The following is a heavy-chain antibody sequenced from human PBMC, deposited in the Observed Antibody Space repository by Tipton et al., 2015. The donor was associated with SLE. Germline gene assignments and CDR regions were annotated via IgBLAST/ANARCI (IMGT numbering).Heavy chain of an antibody. D-gene: IGHD2-15*01. CDR2: IYGGGST. CDR1: GFTVSSNY. CDR3: AREECSGGSCFDF. J-gene: IGHJ4*02. Sequence: AVSGFTVSSNYMSWVRQAPGKGLEWVSVIYGGGSTYYADSVKGRFTISRDNSKNTLYLQMNSLRAEDTAVYFCAREECSGGSCFDFWGQGTLATVSS. V-gene: IGHV3-53*05.